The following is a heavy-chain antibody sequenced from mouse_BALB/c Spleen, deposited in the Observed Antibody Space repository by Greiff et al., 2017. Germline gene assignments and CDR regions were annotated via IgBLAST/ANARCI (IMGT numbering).Heavy chain of an antibody. CDR1: GYSITSGYS. J-gene: IGHJ4*01. V-gene: IGHV3-1*02. CDR3: ARSSITTATPYYAMDY. Sequence: DVKLVESGPDLVKPSQSLSLTCTVTGYSITSGYSWHWIRQFPGNKLEWMGYIHYSGSTNYNPSLKSRISITRDTSKNQFFLQLNSVTTEDTATYYCARSSITTATPYYAMDYWGQGTSVTVSS. CDR2: IHYSGST. D-gene: IGHD1-2*01.